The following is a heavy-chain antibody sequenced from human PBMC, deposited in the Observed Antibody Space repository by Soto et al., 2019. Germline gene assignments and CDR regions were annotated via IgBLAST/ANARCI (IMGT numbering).Heavy chain of an antibody. D-gene: IGHD4-17*01. CDR2: IYHSGST. J-gene: IGHJ5*02. CDR1: GGSISSGGYS. Sequence: QLQLQESGSGLVKPSQTLSLTCAVSGGSISSGGYSWSWIRQPPGKGLEWIGYIYHSGSTYYNQSPKIRVTISVDRSKNQFSLKLSSVTAADTAVYYCARGHGDYSTRWFDPWGQGTLVTVSS. CDR3: ARGHGDYSTRWFDP. V-gene: IGHV4-30-2*01.